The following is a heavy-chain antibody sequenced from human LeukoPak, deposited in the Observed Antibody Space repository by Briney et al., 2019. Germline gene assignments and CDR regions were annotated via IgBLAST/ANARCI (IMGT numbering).Heavy chain of an antibody. CDR2: ISGSGGST. CDR3: AKGSYGDFDY. CDR1: GFTVSTNY. Sequence: GGSLRLSCAASGFTVSTNYMSWVRQAPGKGLEWVSAISGSGGSTYYADSVKGRFTISRDNSKNTLYLQMNSLRAEDTAVYYCAKGSYGDFDYWGQGTLVTVSS. D-gene: IGHD4-17*01. J-gene: IGHJ4*02. V-gene: IGHV3-23*01.